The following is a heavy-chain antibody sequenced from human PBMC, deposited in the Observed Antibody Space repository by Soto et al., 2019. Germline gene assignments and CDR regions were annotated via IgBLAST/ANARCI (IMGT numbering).Heavy chain of an antibody. J-gene: IGHJ6*02. CDR2: IWYDGSNK. CDR1: GFTFSSYG. V-gene: IGHV3-33*01. CDR3: ARDGYDFWSGYYDATNYYGMDV. D-gene: IGHD3-3*01. Sequence: QVQLVGSGGGVVQPGRSLRLSCAASGFTFSSYGMHWVRQAPGKGLEWVAVIWYDGSNKYYADSVKGRFTISRDNSKNTLYLQMNSLRAEDTAVYYCARDGYDFWSGYYDATNYYGMDVWGQGTTVTVSS.